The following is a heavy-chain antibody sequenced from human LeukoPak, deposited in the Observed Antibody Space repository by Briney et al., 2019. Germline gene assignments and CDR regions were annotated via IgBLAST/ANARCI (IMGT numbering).Heavy chain of an antibody. Sequence: GGSLRLSCAASGFTVSSNYMSWVRQAPGKGLEWVLVIYSGGSTYYADSVKGRFTISRDNSKNTLYLQMNSLRAEDTAVYYCARIRPYDYVWGSYRPNDYWGQGTLVTVSS. CDR2: IYSGGST. CDR1: GFTVSSNY. J-gene: IGHJ4*02. V-gene: IGHV3-53*01. D-gene: IGHD3-16*02. CDR3: ARIRPYDYVWGSYRPNDY.